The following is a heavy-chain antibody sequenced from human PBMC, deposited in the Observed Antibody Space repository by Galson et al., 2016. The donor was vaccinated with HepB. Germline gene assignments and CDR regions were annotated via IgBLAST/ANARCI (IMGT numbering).Heavy chain of an antibody. Sequence: SVKVSCKASGYTFSGYGISWVRQAPGQGLEWMGWISPYNGNTNYAQKLQGRVTMTTDTSTSTAYMELRSLRSDDTAVYYCARRRGTVNFFDYWGQGTLVTVSS. J-gene: IGHJ4*02. D-gene: IGHD4-17*01. CDR1: GYTFSGYG. CDR2: ISPYNGNT. CDR3: ARRRGTVNFFDY. V-gene: IGHV1-18*01.